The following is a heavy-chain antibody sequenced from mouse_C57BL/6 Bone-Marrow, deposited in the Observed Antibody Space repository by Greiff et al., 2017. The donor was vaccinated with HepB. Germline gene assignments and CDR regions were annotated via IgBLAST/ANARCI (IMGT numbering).Heavy chain of an antibody. CDR2: IDPETGGT. CDR1: GYTFTDYE. D-gene: IGHD2-3*01. CDR3: TRSGYDGYLGDY. Sequence: VQLKESGAELVRPGASVTLSCKASGYTFTDYEMHWVKQTPVHGLEWIGAIDPETGGTAYNQKFKGKAILTADKSSSTAYMELRSLTSEDSAVYYCTRSGYDGYLGDYWGQGTTLTVSS. J-gene: IGHJ2*01. V-gene: IGHV1-15*01.